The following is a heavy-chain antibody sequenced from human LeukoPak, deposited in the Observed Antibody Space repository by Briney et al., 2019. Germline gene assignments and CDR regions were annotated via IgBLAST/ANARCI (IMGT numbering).Heavy chain of an antibody. CDR2: IIPILGIA. CDR3: AREDGEMATGIYYYYGMDV. D-gene: IGHD5-24*01. J-gene: IGHJ6*02. Sequence: SVKVSCKASGGTFSSYAISWVRQAPGQGLEWMGRIIPILGIANYAQKFQGRVTITADKSTSTAYMELSSLRSEDTAVYYCAREDGEMATGIYYYYGMDVWGQGATVTVSS. V-gene: IGHV1-69*04. CDR1: GGTFSSYA.